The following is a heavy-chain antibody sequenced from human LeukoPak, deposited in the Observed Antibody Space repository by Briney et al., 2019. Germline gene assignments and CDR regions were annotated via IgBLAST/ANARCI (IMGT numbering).Heavy chain of an antibody. D-gene: IGHD6-19*01. J-gene: IGHJ5*02. Sequence: SETLSLTCTVSGVTINSYYWSWIRQPPGKGLEWIGYIDCNRDTNYNPSLKSRVTTSVNTSKNQTSLKLISVTAADTAVYYCASSKTNGDSSGWYAWFDPWGQGTLVSVSS. CDR3: ASSKTNGDSSGWYAWFDP. CDR1: GVTINSYY. V-gene: IGHV4-59*01. CDR2: IDCNRDT.